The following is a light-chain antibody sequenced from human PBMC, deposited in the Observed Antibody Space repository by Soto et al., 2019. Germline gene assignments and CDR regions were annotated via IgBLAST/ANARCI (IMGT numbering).Light chain of an antibody. CDR1: SSDVGSYNL. Sequence: QSALTQPASVSGSPGQSITFSCTGTSSDVGSYNLVSWYQQHPGKAPKLMIYEGSKRPSGVSNRFSGSKPGNTASLAISGLQAEDEADYYCCSYAGSSTYVFGTGTKVTVL. J-gene: IGLJ1*01. CDR2: EGS. V-gene: IGLV2-23*01. CDR3: CSYAGSSTYV.